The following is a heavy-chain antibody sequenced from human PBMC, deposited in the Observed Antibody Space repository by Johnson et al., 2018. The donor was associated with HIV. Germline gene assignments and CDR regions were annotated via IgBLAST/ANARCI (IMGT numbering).Heavy chain of an antibody. CDR2: ITWDGGST. Sequence: VQLVESGGVVVQPGGSLRLSCAASGFTFDDYAMHWVRQAPGKGLEWVSLITWDGGSTYYADSVKGRFTISRENAKNSLYLQMNSLRAGDTAVYYCARVTNDAFDIWGQGTMVTVSS. CDR3: ARVTNDAFDI. CDR1: GFTFDDYA. J-gene: IGHJ3*02. V-gene: IGHV3-43D*03.